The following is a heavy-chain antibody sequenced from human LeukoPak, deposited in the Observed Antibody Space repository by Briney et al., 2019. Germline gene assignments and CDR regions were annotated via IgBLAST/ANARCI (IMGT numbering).Heavy chain of an antibody. V-gene: IGHV3-23*01. CDR2: ISGSGGST. D-gene: IGHD1-26*01. CDR1: GFTFSSYA. J-gene: IGHJ4*02. Sequence: GGSLRLSCAASGFTFSSYAMSWVRQAPGKGLELVSAISGSGGSTYYADSVKGRFTISRDNSKNTLYLQMNSLRAEDTAVYYCARGRNLGREVPPYYFDYWGQGTLVTVSS. CDR3: ARGRNLGREVPPYYFDY.